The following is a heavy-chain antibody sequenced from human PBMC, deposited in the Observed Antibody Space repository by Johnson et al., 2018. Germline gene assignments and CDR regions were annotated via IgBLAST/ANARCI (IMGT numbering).Heavy chain of an antibody. CDR1: GGSISSYY. D-gene: IGHD3-22*01. CDR3: ARGGRGYYDSFDI. CDR2: IYYSGST. Sequence: QVQLQESGPGLVEASETLSLTCTVSGGSISSYYWSWIRQPPGKGLEWIGYIYYSGSTNYNPPLKSRVTISVATSKNQFSLKLSPVTAADTAVDYGARGGRGYYDSFDIWGQGTMVTVSS. J-gene: IGHJ3*02. V-gene: IGHV4-59*01.